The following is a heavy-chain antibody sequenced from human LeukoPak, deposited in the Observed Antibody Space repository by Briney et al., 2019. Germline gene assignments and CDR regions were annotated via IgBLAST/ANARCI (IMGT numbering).Heavy chain of an antibody. D-gene: IGHD6-13*01. CDR2: INPSGGST. Sequence: ASVKVSCKASGYTFTIYGISWVRQAPGQGLEWMGIINPSGGSTSYAQKFQGRVTMTRDTSTSTVYMELSSLRSEDTAVYYCARGHAIAAAGRLDYWGQGTLVTVSS. CDR3: ARGHAIAAAGRLDY. V-gene: IGHV1-46*01. J-gene: IGHJ4*02. CDR1: GYTFTIYG.